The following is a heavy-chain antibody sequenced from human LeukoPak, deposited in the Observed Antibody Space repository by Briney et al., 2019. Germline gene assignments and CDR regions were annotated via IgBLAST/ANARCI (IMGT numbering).Heavy chain of an antibody. J-gene: IGHJ4*02. Sequence: PGGSLRLSCAASGFTFNSYGMHWVRQAPGKGLERVAALWSDGSSKYYADSVKGRFTISRDNSKNTLFLQMNSLRAEDTAVYYCARDNSLGERGVIIGYWGRGTLVTVSS. V-gene: IGHV3-33*01. CDR2: LWSDGSSK. CDR1: GFTFNSYG. D-gene: IGHD3-10*01. CDR3: ARDNSLGERGVIIGY.